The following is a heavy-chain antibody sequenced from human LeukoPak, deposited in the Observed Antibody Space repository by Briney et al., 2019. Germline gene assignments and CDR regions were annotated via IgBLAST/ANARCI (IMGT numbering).Heavy chain of an antibody. CDR3: ASMDTAMVNGMDV. CDR2: INPSGGST. Sequence: ASVRVSCKASGYTFTSYYMHWVRQAPGQGLEWMGIINPSGGSTSYAQKFQGRVTMTRDTSTSTVYMELSSLRSEDTAVYYCASMDTAMVNGMDVWGQGTTVTVSS. CDR1: GYTFTSYY. D-gene: IGHD5-18*01. V-gene: IGHV1-46*01. J-gene: IGHJ6*02.